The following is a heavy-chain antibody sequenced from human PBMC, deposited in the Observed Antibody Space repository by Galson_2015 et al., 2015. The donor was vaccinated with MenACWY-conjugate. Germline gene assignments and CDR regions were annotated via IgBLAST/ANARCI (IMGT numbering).Heavy chain of an antibody. V-gene: IGHV3-74*01. CDR1: GFSFTDYW. J-gene: IGHJ6*02. CDR2: INGDGSTT. D-gene: IGHD2/OR15-2a*01. CDR3: VRESTSLASFCMDF. Sequence: SLRLSCAASGFSFTDYWMHWVRQTPGKGLEWVSRINGDGSTTNYADSVKGRFTISRDNAKNTLYLQMSSLRAEDTAVYYCVRESTSLASFCMDFWGQGTTVTVSS.